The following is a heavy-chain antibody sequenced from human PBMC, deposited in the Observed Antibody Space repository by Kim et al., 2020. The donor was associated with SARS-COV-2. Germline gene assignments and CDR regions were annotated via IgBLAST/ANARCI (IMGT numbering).Heavy chain of an antibody. J-gene: IGHJ6*02. CDR3: AKANGYYHYNDMDV. CDR1: GFTFSSNG. V-gene: IGHV3-23*01. D-gene: IGHD1-1*01. CDR2: ISASGGRT. Sequence: GGSLRLSCTASGFTFSSNGLSWVRQAPGKGLEWVSGISASGGRTYYADSVKGRFTISRDNSKNTMYVQMNSLRAEDTALYYCAKANGYYHYNDMDVWGRGTTVTVSS.